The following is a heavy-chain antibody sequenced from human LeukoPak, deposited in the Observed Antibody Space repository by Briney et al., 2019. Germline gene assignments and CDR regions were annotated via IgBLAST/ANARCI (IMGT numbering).Heavy chain of an antibody. V-gene: IGHV3-11*04. CDR2: ISSSSSTI. CDR1: GFTFSDYY. D-gene: IGHD2-15*01. J-gene: IGHJ4*02. CDR3: AKAPDLYCSGGSCYGALDFDY. Sequence: PGGSLRLSCAASGFTFSDYYMSWIRQAPGKGLEWVSYISSSSSTIYYADSVKGRFTISRDNAKNSLYLQMNSLRDEDTAVYYCAKAPDLYCSGGSCYGALDFDYWGQGTLVTVSS.